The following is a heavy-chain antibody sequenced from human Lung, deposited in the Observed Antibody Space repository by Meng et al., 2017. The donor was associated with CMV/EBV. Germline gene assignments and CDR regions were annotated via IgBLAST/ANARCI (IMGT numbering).Heavy chain of an antibody. CDR3: ARWGVDTAMADYYYGMDV. J-gene: IGHJ6*02. Sequence: GGSLRLSCAASGFTFSSYAMHWVRQAPGKGLEWVAVISYDGSNKYYADPVKGRFTISRDNSKNTLYLQMNSLRAEDTAVYYCARWGVDTAMADYYYGMDVWGQGTTVTVSS. V-gene: IGHV3-30*04. CDR2: ISYDGSNK. D-gene: IGHD5-18*01. CDR1: GFTFSSYA.